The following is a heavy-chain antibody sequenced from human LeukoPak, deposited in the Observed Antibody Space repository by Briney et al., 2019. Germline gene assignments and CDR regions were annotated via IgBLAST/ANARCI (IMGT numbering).Heavy chain of an antibody. CDR1: GYTFTSYD. Sequence: ASVKVSCKASGYTFTSYDINWVRQATGQGLEWMGWMNPNSGNTGYAQKFQGRVTMTRNTSISTAYMELSSLRSEDTAVYYCARAGYDLWSGYPKDAFDIWGQGTMVTVSS. D-gene: IGHD3-3*01. J-gene: IGHJ3*02. CDR2: MNPNSGNT. CDR3: ARAGYDLWSGYPKDAFDI. V-gene: IGHV1-8*01.